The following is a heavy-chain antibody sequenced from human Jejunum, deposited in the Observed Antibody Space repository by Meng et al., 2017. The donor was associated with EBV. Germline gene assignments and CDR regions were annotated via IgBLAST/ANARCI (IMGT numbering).Heavy chain of an antibody. Sequence: QVQLQPSGPGPVKPPQTLSLTCAISGDSVSSNSVAWNWIRQSPSRGLEWLGRTYYRSKWGSDYAVSVKSRIIINADTSKNQYSLQLSSVNPEDTAVYYCARDRHWAFDYWGQGTLVTVSS. V-gene: IGHV6-1*01. CDR1: GDSVSSNSVA. CDR3: ARDRHWAFDY. J-gene: IGHJ4*02. CDR2: TYYRSKWGS. D-gene: IGHD7-27*01.